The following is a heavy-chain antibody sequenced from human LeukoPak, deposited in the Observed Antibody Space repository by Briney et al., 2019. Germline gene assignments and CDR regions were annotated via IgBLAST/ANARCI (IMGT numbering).Heavy chain of an antibody. D-gene: IGHD5-18*01. Sequence: GGSLRLSCAASGFTFSSYGMHWVRQAPGKGLEWVAVISYDGSNKYYADSVKGRFTISRDNSKNTLYLQMNSLRAEDTAVYYCARDLGDTAMDPNYYYYGMDVWGQGTTVTVSS. CDR3: ARDLGDTAMDPNYYYYGMDV. V-gene: IGHV3-30*03. CDR2: ISYDGSNK. J-gene: IGHJ6*02. CDR1: GFTFSSYG.